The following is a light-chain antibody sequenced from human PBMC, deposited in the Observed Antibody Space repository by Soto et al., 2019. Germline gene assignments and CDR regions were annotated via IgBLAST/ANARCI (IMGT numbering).Light chain of an antibody. J-gene: IGKJ1*01. Sequence: EIVLTQSPGTLSLSPGERATLSCRASQSVSNSYLAWYQQKPGQAPRVLIYGASSRATGIPDRFSGSGSGTDFTLTISRLEPEDCAVYYCQQYGSSPWTFGQGTKVEIK. CDR2: GAS. CDR1: QSVSNSY. CDR3: QQYGSSPWT. V-gene: IGKV3-20*01.